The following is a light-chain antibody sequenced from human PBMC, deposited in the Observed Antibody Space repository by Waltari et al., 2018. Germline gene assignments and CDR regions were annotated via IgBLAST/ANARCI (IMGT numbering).Light chain of an antibody. Sequence: QQTEKGPRCLVKGNGDGNNSKGDESPDRFSGSSAEAERYLTITGVQSEDEADYYCQTGGHGTWVFGGGTKLTVL. CDR3: QTGGHGTWV. CDR2: GNGDGNN. J-gene: IGLJ3*02. V-gene: IGLV4-69*01.